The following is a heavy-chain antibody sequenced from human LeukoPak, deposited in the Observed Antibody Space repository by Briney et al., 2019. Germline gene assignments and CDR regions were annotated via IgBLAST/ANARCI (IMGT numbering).Heavy chain of an antibody. J-gene: IGHJ4*02. CDR3: ARDQGYRGGLDY. CDR1: GGSVTSGSYY. Sequence: SETLSLTCTVSGGSVTSGSYYWSWIRQPPGKGLEWIGYIHYSGSTNYNPSLKSRVTISVDTSKNQFSLKLSSVTAADTAVYYCARDQGYRGGLDYWGQGTLVTVSS. V-gene: IGHV4-61*01. D-gene: IGHD5-18*01. CDR2: IHYSGST.